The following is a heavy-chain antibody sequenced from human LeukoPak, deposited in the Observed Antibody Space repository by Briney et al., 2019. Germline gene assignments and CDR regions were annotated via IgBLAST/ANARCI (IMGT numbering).Heavy chain of an antibody. Sequence: PGGSLRLSCAASGFTFSSYAMSWVRQAPGKGLEWVSAISGSGGSTYYADSVKGRFTISRDNSKNTLYLQMNSLRAEDTAVYYCAKDTHGGYDWARLNFDYWGQGTLVTVSS. CDR1: GFTFSSYA. J-gene: IGHJ4*02. V-gene: IGHV3-23*01. CDR2: ISGSGGST. D-gene: IGHD5-12*01. CDR3: AKDTHGGYDWARLNFDY.